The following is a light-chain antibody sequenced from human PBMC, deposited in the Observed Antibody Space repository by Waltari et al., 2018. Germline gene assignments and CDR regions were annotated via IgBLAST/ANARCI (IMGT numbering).Light chain of an antibody. V-gene: IGKV1-33*01. CDR2: DAS. CDR3: QQYDNLPLT. CDR1: QGLRNY. Sequence: DIQMTQSPSSLSASVGDRVTITCQASQGLRNYLIWYQQKPGKAPKLLIYDASNLETGVPSRFSGSGSGTDFTFTISSLQPEDIATYYCQQYDNLPLTFGGGTKVELK. J-gene: IGKJ4*01.